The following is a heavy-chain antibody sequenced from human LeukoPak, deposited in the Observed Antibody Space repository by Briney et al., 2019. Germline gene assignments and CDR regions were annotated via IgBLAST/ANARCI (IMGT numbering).Heavy chain of an antibody. V-gene: IGHV1-69-2*01. CDR3: ARVADYGSNSLPFDI. J-gene: IGHJ3*02. CDR1: GYTFTDYY. CDR2: VDPEDGET. D-gene: IGHD4-23*01. Sequence: ASVKVSCKVSGYTFTDYYMHWVQQAPGKGLEWMGLVDPEDGETIYAEKFQGRVTITADTSTDTAYMELSSLRSEDTAVYYCARVADYGSNSLPFDIWGQGTMVTVSS.